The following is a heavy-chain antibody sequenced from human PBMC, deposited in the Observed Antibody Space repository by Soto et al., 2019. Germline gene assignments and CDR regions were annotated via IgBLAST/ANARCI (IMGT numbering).Heavy chain of an antibody. D-gene: IGHD3-9*01. CDR1: GFTFSSYG. V-gene: IGHV3-30*18. CDR2: ISYDGSNK. Sequence: WGSLRLSCAASGFTFSSYGMHWVRQAPGKGLEWVAVISYDGSNKYYADSVKGRFTISRDNSKNTLYLQMNSLRAEDTAVYYCAKAYDILTETQGHKQHYYYYGMDVWGQGTTVTVSS. CDR3: AKAYDILTETQGHKQHYYYYGMDV. J-gene: IGHJ6*02.